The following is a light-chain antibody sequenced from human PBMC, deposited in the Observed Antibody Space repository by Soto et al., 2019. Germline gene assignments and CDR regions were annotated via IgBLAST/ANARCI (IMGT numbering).Light chain of an antibody. J-gene: IGKJ4*01. CDR2: DAF. V-gene: IGKV3-11*01. CDR3: QQRSNWPLT. Sequence: EIVLTQSPATLSLSPGERATLSCRASQSVNNYLAWYQQKPGQAPRLLIYDAFNRAIGIPARFSGSGSGTYFTLTISSLEPEDFAVYYCQQRSNWPLTFGGGTKVEIK. CDR1: QSVNNY.